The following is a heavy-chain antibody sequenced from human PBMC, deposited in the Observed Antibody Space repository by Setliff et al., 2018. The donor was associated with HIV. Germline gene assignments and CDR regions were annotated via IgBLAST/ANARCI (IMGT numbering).Heavy chain of an antibody. Sequence: RASVKVSCKASGYSFADYAMNWVRQAPRQGLEWMGYINTNTGNPTYAQGFTGRFVFSFDTSVTTAYLQITGLRTEDTAVYFCARGGTHYDFWSGYRLGYFDLWGRGTLVTVSS. CDR2: INTNTGNP. CDR3: ARGGTHYDFWSGYRLGYFDL. D-gene: IGHD3-3*01. V-gene: IGHV7-4-1*02. J-gene: IGHJ2*01. CDR1: GYSFADYA.